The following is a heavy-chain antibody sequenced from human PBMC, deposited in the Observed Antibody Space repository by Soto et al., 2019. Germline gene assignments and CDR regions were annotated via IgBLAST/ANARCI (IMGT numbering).Heavy chain of an antibody. CDR1: GGSISSGGYY. CDR2: IYYSGST. CDR3: ARGRGSEGYCSSTSCRDYGMDV. D-gene: IGHD2-2*01. V-gene: IGHV4-31*03. Sequence: SETLSLTCTVSGGSISSGGYYWSWIRQHPGKGLEWIGYIYYSGSTYYNPSLKSRVTISVDTSKNQFSLKLSSVTAADTAVYYCARGRGSEGYCSSTSCRDYGMDVWGQGTTVTVSS. J-gene: IGHJ6*02.